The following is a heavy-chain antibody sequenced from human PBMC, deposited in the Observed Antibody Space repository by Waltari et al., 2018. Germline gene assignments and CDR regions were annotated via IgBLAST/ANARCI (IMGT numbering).Heavy chain of an antibody. V-gene: IGHV1-69*10. CDR1: GGTFSSYA. D-gene: IGHD2-15*01. CDR2: IIPILGIA. CDR3: AREVTYCSGGSCYSFRYYYMDV. J-gene: IGHJ6*03. Sequence: QVQLVQSGAEVKKPGSSVKVSCKASGGTFSSYAISWVRQAPGQGLEWMGGIIPILGIANYAQKCQGRVTITADKSPSTAYMELSSLRSEDTAVYYCAREVTYCSGGSCYSFRYYYMDVWGKGTTVTVSS.